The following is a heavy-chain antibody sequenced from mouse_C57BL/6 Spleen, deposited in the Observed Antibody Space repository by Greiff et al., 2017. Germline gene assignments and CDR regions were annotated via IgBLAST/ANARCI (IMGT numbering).Heavy chain of an antibody. D-gene: IGHD1-1*01. CDR1: GFSLTSYG. J-gene: IGHJ4*01. CDR2: IWSGGST. CDR3: ARIFHYYGSSYYYAMDY. V-gene: IGHV2-2*01. Sequence: VKLVESGPGLVQPSQSLSITCTVSGFSLTSYGVHWVRQSPGKGLEWLGVIWSGGSTDYNAAFISRLSISKDNSKSQVFFKMNSLQADDTAIYYCARIFHYYGSSYYYAMDYWGQGTSVTVSS.